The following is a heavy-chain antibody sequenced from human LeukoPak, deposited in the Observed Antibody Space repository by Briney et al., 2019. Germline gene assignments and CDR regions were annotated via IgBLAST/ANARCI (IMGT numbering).Heavy chain of an antibody. J-gene: IGHJ4*02. CDR1: EFTVSSNY. CDR3: ATQQWVSYYCVY. V-gene: IGHV3-66*04. CDR2: IYGGGTT. Sequence: GGSLRLSCAASEFTVSSNYLTWVRQAPGRGLQWVSLIYGGGTTYHADSLKGRFAISRDNSKNTVYLQMNSLRAEDTAVYYCATQQWVSYYCVYWGQGTLVTVSS. D-gene: IGHD1-26*01.